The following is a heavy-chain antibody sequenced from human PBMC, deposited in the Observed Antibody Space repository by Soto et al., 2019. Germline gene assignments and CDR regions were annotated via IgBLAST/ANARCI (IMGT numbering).Heavy chain of an antibody. CDR1: GFTFSNAW. CDR2: IKSKTDGGTT. D-gene: IGHD3-10*01. Sequence: PGGSLRLSCAASGFTFSNAWMSWVRQAPGKGLEWVGRIKSKTDGGTTDYAAPVKGRFTISRDDSKNTLYLQMNSLKTEDTAVYYCTSRITMVRGAILYGMDVWGQGTTVTVSS. CDR3: TSRITMVRGAILYGMDV. J-gene: IGHJ6*02. V-gene: IGHV3-15*01.